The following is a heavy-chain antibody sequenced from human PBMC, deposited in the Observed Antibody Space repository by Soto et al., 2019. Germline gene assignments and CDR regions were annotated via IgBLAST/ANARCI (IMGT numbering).Heavy chain of an antibody. D-gene: IGHD1-26*01. CDR3: ARREVGANLDY. Sequence: QLQLQESGPGLVKPSETLSLTCTVSGGSISSSSYYWGWIRQPPGKGLEWIGSIYYSGSTYYNPAFKSRVTISIDTSKNQFSLKLRSVTAADTAVYYCARREVGANLDYWGQGTLVTVSS. CDR1: GGSISSSSYY. J-gene: IGHJ4*02. CDR2: IYYSGST. V-gene: IGHV4-39*01.